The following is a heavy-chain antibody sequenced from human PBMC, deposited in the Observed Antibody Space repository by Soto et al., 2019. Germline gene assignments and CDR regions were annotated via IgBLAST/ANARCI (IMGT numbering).Heavy chain of an antibody. V-gene: IGHV1-69*06. CDR3: ARDAIAYSGYDGLGHGMDV. D-gene: IGHD5-12*01. Sequence: QVQLVQSGAEVKKPGSSVKVSCKASGGTFSSYAISWVRQAPGQGLEWMGGIIPIFGTANYAQKFQGRVTITADKSTSTAYMELSSLRSEDMAVYYCARDAIAYSGYDGLGHGMDVWGQGTTVTVSS. CDR1: GGTFSSYA. J-gene: IGHJ6*02. CDR2: IIPIFGTA.